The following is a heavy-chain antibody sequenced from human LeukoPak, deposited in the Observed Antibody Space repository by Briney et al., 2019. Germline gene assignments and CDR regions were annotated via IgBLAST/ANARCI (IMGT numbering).Heavy chain of an antibody. CDR1: GFTFSTYT. V-gene: IGHV3-30*04. D-gene: IGHD3-22*01. Sequence: PGGSLRLSCAASGFTFSTYTMHWVRQAPGRGLEWVAVISYDGRKKYYADSVKGRFTISKDNSKNTVYLQMNSLGAEDSAVYFCARGNYLDSSAYYEEFDYWGQGTLVTVSS. CDR3: ARGNYLDSSAYYEEFDY. J-gene: IGHJ4*02. CDR2: ISYDGRKK.